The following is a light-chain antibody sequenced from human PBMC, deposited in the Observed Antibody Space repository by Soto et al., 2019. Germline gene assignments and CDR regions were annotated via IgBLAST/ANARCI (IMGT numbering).Light chain of an antibody. CDR3: QQRSNWSIT. CDR1: QSVTSS. CDR2: GAS. Sequence: EIVLTQSPATLSLSPGERATLSCRASQSVTSSLAWYQQKPGQAPGLLIYGASSRATGIPARFSGSGSGTDFTLTISSLEPEDFAVYYCQQRSNWSITFGQGTRLEIK. V-gene: IGKV3-11*01. J-gene: IGKJ5*01.